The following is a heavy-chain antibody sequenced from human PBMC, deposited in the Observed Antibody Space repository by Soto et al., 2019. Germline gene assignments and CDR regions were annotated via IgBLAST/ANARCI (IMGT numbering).Heavy chain of an antibody. CDR2: IYYSGST. Sequence: PSETLSLTCTVSGGSISSSSYYWGWIRQPPGKGLEWIGSIYYSGSTYYNPSLKSRVTISVDTSKNQFSLKLSSVTAADTAVYYCPRNMGWRSSWYWYGYYYGMEVWGQGTTFTVS. CDR1: GGSISSSSYY. D-gene: IGHD6-13*01. V-gene: IGHV4-39*01. CDR3: PRNMGWRSSWYWYGYYYGMEV. J-gene: IGHJ6*02.